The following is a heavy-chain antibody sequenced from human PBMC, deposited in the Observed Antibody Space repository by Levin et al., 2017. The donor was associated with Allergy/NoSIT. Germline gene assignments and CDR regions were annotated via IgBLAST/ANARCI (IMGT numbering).Heavy chain of an antibody. V-gene: IGHV3-30*18. CDR3: ADDLLELAGRLEPLDV. CDR2: ISYDGSNK. CDR1: GFIFSSYG. Sequence: GGSLRLSCAASGFIFSSYGMHWVRQAPGKGLEWVAGISYDGSNKYYADSVKGRFIISRDNFKSTLYLQMNSLRAEDTAVYDCADDLLELAGRLEPLDVWGQGTTVTVSS. D-gene: IGHD6-13*01. J-gene: IGHJ6*02.